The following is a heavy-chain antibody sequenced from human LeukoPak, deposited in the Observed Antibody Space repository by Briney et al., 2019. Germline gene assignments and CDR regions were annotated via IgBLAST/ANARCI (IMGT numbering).Heavy chain of an antibody. CDR2: ISSSSSYI. CDR1: GFTFSSYS. CDR3: ASSFLLVPQNAFDI. J-gene: IGHJ3*02. Sequence: GGSLRLSCAASGFTFSSYSMNWVRQAPGKGLEWVSSISSSSSYIYYADSVKGRFTISRDNAKNSLYLQMNSLRAEDTAVYYCASSFLLVPQNAFDIWGQGTMVTVSS. D-gene: IGHD2/OR15-2a*01. V-gene: IGHV3-21*01.